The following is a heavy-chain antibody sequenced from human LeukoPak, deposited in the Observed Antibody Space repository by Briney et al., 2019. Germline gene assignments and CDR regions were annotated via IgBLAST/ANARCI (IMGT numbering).Heavy chain of an antibody. Sequence: PGGSQRLSCVPSGFTFRTYWMNWFRRAPGKWLEWVSNINHDGGEVNYVDCVKGRFTIYRDNAKDSLYLQMKSLRAENTAMYFCATDRKSYDWSDVRCHYWGQGALVTVSS. J-gene: IGHJ4*01. D-gene: IGHD3-22*01. CDR3: ATDRKSYDWSDVRCHY. CDR1: GFTFRTYW. V-gene: IGHV3-7*01. CDR2: INHDGGEV.